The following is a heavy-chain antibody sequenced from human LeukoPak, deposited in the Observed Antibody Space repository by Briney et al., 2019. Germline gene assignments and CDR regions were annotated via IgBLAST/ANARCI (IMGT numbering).Heavy chain of an antibody. D-gene: IGHD1-14*01. V-gene: IGHV1-69*13. CDR1: GGTFSSYA. CDR2: IIPIFGTA. CDR3: ASPTTHYYYYGMDV. J-gene: IGHJ6*02. Sequence: ASVKVSCKASGGTFSSYAISWVRQAPGQGLEWMGGIIPIFGTANYAQKFQGRVTITADESTSTAYMELSSLRSEDTAVYYCASPTTHYYYYGMDVWGQGTTVTVSS.